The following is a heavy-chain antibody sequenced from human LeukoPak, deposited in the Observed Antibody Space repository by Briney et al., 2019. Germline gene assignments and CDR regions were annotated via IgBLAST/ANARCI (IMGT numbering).Heavy chain of an antibody. J-gene: IGHJ4*02. CDR2: ISYDGSNK. Sequence: GGSLRLSCAASGFTFSSYGMHWVRQAPGKGLEWVAVISYDGSNKYYADSVKGRFTISRDNSKNTLYLQMNSLRAEDTAVYYGAKVSLYGSGSYYNPTTSDYWGQGTLVTVSS. D-gene: IGHD3-10*01. CDR3: AKVSLYGSGSYYNPTTSDY. V-gene: IGHV3-30*18. CDR1: GFTFSSYG.